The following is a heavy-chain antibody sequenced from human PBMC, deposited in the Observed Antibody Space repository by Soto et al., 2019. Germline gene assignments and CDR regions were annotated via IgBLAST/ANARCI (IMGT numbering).Heavy chain of an antibody. D-gene: IGHD1-26*01. CDR2: IDPTDSYT. J-gene: IGHJ4*02. V-gene: IGHV5-10-1*01. Sequence: PGESLKISCKCSGYNCITYWIIWVRQMPGKGLEWIGRIDPTDSYTNYSPSFQGHVTITADKSISTAYLQWSSLKASDTAIYYCARLYSGTFSFDYWGRGALVTVSS. CDR1: GYNCITYW. CDR3: ARLYSGTFSFDY.